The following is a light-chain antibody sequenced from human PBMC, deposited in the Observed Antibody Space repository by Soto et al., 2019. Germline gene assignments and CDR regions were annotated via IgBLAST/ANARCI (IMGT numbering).Light chain of an antibody. J-gene: IGLJ3*02. V-gene: IGLV1-47*01. CDR3: AAWDDSLGSRL. Sequence: QSVLTQPPSVSATPGQRVTISCSGSSSNVGSHYVYWYQQLSGTAPKLLIYNNGQRPSGVLDRFSDSKSGTSASLAISGLRSEDEADYYCAAWDDSLGSRLFGGGTKLTVL. CDR2: NNG. CDR1: SSNVGSHY.